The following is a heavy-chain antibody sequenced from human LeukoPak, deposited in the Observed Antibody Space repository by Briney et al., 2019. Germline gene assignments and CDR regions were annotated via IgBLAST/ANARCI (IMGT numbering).Heavy chain of an antibody. Sequence: GGSLRLSCAASGFTFSSYEMNWVRQAPGKGLEWVSYISSSGSTIYYADSVKGRFTISRDNAKNSLYLQMNSLRAEDTAVYYCARDLSSGSYAFDYWGQGTLVTVSS. D-gene: IGHD1-26*01. CDR2: ISSSGSTI. CDR3: ARDLSSGSYAFDY. J-gene: IGHJ4*02. V-gene: IGHV3-48*03. CDR1: GFTFSSYE.